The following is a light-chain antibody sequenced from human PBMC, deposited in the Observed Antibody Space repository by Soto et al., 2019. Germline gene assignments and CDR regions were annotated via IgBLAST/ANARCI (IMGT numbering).Light chain of an antibody. J-gene: IGKJ5*01. V-gene: IGKV1-13*02. CDR2: DAS. CDR3: QQFNSYLIT. CDR1: QGISSA. Sequence: AIPLTQSPSSLSASVGDRVTITCRASQGISSALDWYQQKPGTAPKLLIYDASSLESGVTSRFSGSGSGTDFTLTISSLQPADFATYYCQQFNSYLITFGQGTRLEIK.